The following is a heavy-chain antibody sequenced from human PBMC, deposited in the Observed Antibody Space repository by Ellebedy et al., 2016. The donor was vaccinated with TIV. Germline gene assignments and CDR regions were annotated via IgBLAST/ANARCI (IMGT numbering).Heavy chain of an antibody. V-gene: IGHV4-39*07. CDR1: GGSISSSDHY. J-gene: IGHJ5*02. Sequence: SETLSLTCTVSGGSISSSDHYWGWIRQPPGRGLEWIGNIHYSGGPNYNPSLKSRVTISVDTSRNQFSLKLNSVSAADTAVYYCGRVFRFLDWFDPWGQGTLVSVSS. D-gene: IGHD3-3*01. CDR3: GRVFRFLDWFDP. CDR2: IHYSGGP.